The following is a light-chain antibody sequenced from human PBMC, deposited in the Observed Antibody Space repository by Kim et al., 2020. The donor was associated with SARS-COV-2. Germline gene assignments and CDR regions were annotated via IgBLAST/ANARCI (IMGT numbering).Light chain of an antibody. Sequence: QSALTQPASVSGSPGQSITISCTGTSSDVGGYNYVSWYQQHPGKAPKLMIYDVSKWPSGVSNRFSGSKSGNTASLTISGLQPEDEADYYCSSYTSGSTVFGTGTKVTVL. CDR1: SSDVGGYNY. CDR3: SSYTSGSTV. J-gene: IGLJ1*01. V-gene: IGLV2-14*01. CDR2: DVS.